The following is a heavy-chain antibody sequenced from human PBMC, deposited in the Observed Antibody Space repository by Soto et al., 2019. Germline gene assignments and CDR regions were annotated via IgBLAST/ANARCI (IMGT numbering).Heavy chain of an antibody. D-gene: IGHD3-22*01. Sequence: QVQLQQWGAGLLKPSETLSLTCAVYGGSFSGYYWSWIRQPPGKGLEWIGEINHSGSTNYNPSLKSRVTISVDTSKNQFSPKLSSVTAADTAVYYCARAMIVVQRRDRVWYFDLWGRGTLVTVSS. CDR3: ARAMIVVQRRDRVWYFDL. J-gene: IGHJ2*01. CDR1: GGSFSGYY. CDR2: INHSGST. V-gene: IGHV4-34*01.